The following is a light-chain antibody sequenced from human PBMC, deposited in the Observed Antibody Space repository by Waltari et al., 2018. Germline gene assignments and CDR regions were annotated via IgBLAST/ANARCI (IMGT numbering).Light chain of an antibody. V-gene: IGKV1-5*03. J-gene: IGKJ1*01. CDR1: QSISSW. CDR2: KAS. Sequence: QSPSTLSASVGDRVTITCRASQSISSWLAWYQQKPGKAPKLLIYKASSLESGVPSRFSGSGSGTEFTLTISSLQPDDFATYYCQQYNSYSPWTFGQGTKVEIK. CDR3: QQYNSYSPWT.